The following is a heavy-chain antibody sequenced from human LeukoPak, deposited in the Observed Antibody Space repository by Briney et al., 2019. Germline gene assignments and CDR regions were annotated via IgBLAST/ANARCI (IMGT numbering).Heavy chain of an antibody. CDR1: GGSFSGYY. Sequence: SETLSLTSADHGGSFSGYYWSCIREPPGKGLEWIWEINHSGSTNYNPSPKSRVTISVDTSKNQFSLKLSSVTAADTAVYYCARVGEYCSSTSCYYSFDYWGQGTLVTVSS. D-gene: IGHD2-2*01. CDR3: ARVGEYCSSTSCYYSFDY. V-gene: IGHV4-34*01. CDR2: INHSGST. J-gene: IGHJ4*02.